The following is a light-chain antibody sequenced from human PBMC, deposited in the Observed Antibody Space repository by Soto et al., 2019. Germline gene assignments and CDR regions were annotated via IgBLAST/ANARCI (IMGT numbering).Light chain of an antibody. Sequence: EVVLTQSPGTLSLSPGERATLSCRASQSVGSSYLAWYQQKPGQAPRLLIYDASSRETGIPEMVISRGAGPACTRTISRLEPEDVEVDFCQHCGISPHTFGQGTKVDIK. CDR3: QHCGISPHT. CDR1: QSVGSSY. CDR2: DAS. J-gene: IGKJ1*01. V-gene: IGKV3-20*01.